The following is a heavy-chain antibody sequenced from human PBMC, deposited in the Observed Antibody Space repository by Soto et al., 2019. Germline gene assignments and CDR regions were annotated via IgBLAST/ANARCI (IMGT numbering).Heavy chain of an antibody. D-gene: IGHD6-19*01. CDR3: AKDHTGYSSGWYNNDAFDI. Sequence: GGSLRLSCAASGFTFDDYAMHWVRQAPGKGLEWVSGISWNSGSIGYADSVKGRFTISRDNAKNSLYLQMNSLSAEDTALYYCAKDHTGYSSGWYNNDAFDIWGQGTMVTVSS. CDR2: ISWNSGSI. J-gene: IGHJ3*02. CDR1: GFTFDDYA. V-gene: IGHV3-9*01.